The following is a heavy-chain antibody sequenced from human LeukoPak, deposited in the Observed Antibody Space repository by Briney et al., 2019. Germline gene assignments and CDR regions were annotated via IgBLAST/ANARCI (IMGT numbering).Heavy chain of an antibody. V-gene: IGHV3-48*03. J-gene: IGHJ4*02. CDR2: ISNGGGSI. CDR1: GFTFSSYE. CDR3: ATVGRSTKPGD. D-gene: IGHD7-27*01. Sequence: PGGSLRLSCAASGFTFSSYEMIWVRQAPGTGLEWVSYISNGGGSIYYADSVKGRFTISRDNAKNSLFLQMNSLRAEDTAVYYCATVGRSTKPGDWGQGTLVTVSS.